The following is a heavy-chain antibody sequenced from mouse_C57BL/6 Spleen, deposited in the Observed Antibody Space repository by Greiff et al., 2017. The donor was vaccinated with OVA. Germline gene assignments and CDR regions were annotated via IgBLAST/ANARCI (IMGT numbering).Heavy chain of an antibody. V-gene: IGHV1-55*01. CDR3: ARWIHITTVAFDN. Sequence: QVQLQQPGAELVKPGASVKMSCTASGYTFTSYWITWVKQRPGQGLEWIGDIYPGSGSTNYNEKFKSKATLTVDTSSSTAYMQLSSLTSEDSAVYYCARWIHITTVAFDNWGQGTTLTVSS. J-gene: IGHJ2*01. CDR2: IYPGSGST. CDR1: GYTFTSYW. D-gene: IGHD1-1*01.